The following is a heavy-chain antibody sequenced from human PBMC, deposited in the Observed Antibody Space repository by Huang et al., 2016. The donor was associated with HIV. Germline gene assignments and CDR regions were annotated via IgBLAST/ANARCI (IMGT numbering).Heavy chain of an antibody. V-gene: IGHV1-8*03. D-gene: IGHD3-22*01. J-gene: IGHJ4*02. CDR3: ARARGFLYDSTGYYSRYYFDS. CDR1: GFNFDNYD. CDR2: MNPKSVNT. Sequence: QVQLVQSGAEVKKPGASVKVSCKASGFNFDNYDFNWVRQASGQGLEWMGWMNPKSVNTGDAQKFQGRVTITRNTSITTAYMELRSLRSEDTAVYYCARARGFLYDSTGYYSRYYFDSWGQGTLVTISS.